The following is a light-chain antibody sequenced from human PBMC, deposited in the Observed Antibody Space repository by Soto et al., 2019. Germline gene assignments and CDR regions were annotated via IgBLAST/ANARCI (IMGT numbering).Light chain of an antibody. J-gene: IGLJ2*01. CDR3: AAWDDSLNGVL. V-gene: IGLV1-44*01. CDR2: SND. CDR1: SSNIGSNP. Sequence: QSVLTQSPSASGTPGQRVTISCSGSSSNIGSNPVNWYQQLPGTAPKLLIYSNDQRPSGVPVRFSGSKSGTSASLAIGGLQSEDEADYYCAAWDDSLNGVLFGGGTKLTGL.